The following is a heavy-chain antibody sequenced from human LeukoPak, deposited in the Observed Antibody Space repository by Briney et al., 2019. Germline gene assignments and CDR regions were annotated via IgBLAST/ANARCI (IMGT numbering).Heavy chain of an antibody. J-gene: IGHJ4*02. V-gene: IGHV3-48*01. D-gene: IGHD1-26*01. CDR3: AREVMRNVRWELIDC. Sequence: QTGGSLRLSCAASGFTFSSYSMNWVRQAPGKGLEWVSYISSSSSTIYYADSVKGRFTISRDNAKNSLYLQMNSLRAEDTAVYYCAREVMRNVRWELIDCWGQGTLVTVSS. CDR2: ISSSSSTI. CDR1: GFTFSSYS.